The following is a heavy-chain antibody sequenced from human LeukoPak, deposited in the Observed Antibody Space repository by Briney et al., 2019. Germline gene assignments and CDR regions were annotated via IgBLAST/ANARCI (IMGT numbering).Heavy chain of an antibody. Sequence: PGGSLRLSCAASGFTFSSYAMSWVRQAPGKGLEWVSYISSSSSTIYYADSVKGRFTISRDNAKNSLYLQMNSLRAEDTAVYYCARVRRDGYNLDAFDIWGQGTMVTVSS. J-gene: IGHJ3*02. CDR1: GFTFSSYA. CDR2: ISSSSSTI. CDR3: ARVRRDGYNLDAFDI. D-gene: IGHD5-24*01. V-gene: IGHV3-48*04.